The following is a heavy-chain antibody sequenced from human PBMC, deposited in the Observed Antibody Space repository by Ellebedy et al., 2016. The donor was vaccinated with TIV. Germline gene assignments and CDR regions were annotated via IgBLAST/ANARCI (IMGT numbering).Heavy chain of an antibody. CDR2: VSAYSGNT. D-gene: IGHD3-10*01. V-gene: IGHV1-18*01. Sequence: AASVKVSCKSSGYTFIDYGVTWVRQAPGQGLDWMGWVSAYSGNTNYAENLQGRVTMTTDTSTDTAHMELRSLRSDDTAVYFCARYSGSGTYYRNGMDVWGQGTTVTVSS. CDR1: GYTFIDYG. CDR3: ARYSGSGTYYRNGMDV. J-gene: IGHJ6*02.